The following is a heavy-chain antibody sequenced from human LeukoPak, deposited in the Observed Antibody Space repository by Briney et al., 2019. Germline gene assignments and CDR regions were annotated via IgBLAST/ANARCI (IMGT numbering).Heavy chain of an antibody. D-gene: IGHD3-10*01. CDR1: GFTFSSYA. CDR2: ISYDGSNK. V-gene: IGHV3-30*04. J-gene: IGHJ6*04. CDR3: ARDSRITMVRGAPGV. Sequence: GGSLRLSCAASGFTFSSYAMHWVRQAPGKGLEWVAVISYDGSNKYYADSVKGRFTISRDNSKNTLYLQMNSLRAEDTAVYYCARDSRITMVRGAPGVWGKGTTVTVSS.